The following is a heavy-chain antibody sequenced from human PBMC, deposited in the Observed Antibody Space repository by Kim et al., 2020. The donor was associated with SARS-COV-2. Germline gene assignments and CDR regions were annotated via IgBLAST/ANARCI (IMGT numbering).Heavy chain of an antibody. CDR3: TRVLLWFGELLN. D-gene: IGHD3-10*01. V-gene: IGHV3-49*02. J-gene: IGHJ4*02. Sequence: EYAASVKGRFNISRDDSKSIAYLQMNSLKTEDTAVYYCTRVLLWFGELLNWGQGTLVTVSS.